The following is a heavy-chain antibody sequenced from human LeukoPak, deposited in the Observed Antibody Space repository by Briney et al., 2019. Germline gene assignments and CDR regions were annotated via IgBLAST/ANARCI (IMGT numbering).Heavy chain of an antibody. CDR2: ISYDGSNK. CDR3: AKETGQQLEGIDY. CDR1: GFTFSSYA. Sequence: GGSLRLSCAASGFTFSSYAMHWVRQAPGKGLEWVAVISYDGSNKYYGDSVKGRFTISRDNSKNTLYLQMNSLRVEDTAVYYCAKETGQQLEGIDYWGQGTLVTVSS. V-gene: IGHV3-30*04. D-gene: IGHD6-13*01. J-gene: IGHJ4*02.